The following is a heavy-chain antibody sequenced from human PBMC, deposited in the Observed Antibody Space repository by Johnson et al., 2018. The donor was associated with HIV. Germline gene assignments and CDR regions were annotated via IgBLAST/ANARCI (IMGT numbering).Heavy chain of an antibody. CDR2: INDSGGRT. J-gene: IGHJ3*02. CDR1: GFAFVSYA. D-gene: IGHD6-13*01. CDR3: AKAGGYSSSWFGSAFDI. Sequence: VQLVESGGGLVQPGGSLSLSCTASGFAFVSYAMSWVRQAPGKGLEWVSTINDSGGRTLHADSVKGRLPLSRDNSRNTLYLQMNSLSAEDTAVYFCAKAGGYSSSWFGSAFDIWGQGTGVTVSS. V-gene: IGHV3-23*04.